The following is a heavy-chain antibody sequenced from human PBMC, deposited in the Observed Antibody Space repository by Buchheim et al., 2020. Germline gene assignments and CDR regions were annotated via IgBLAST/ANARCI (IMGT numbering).Heavy chain of an antibody. D-gene: IGHD3-22*01. Sequence: EVQLVESGGGLVQPGGSLRLSCAASGFSFSGYSMTWVRQAPGKGLEWVSYISSSSSSIYYADSVTGRFTISRDNAKNSLFLQMNSLRDEDTAVYYCATGYYDSRDYWGQGT. CDR3: ATGYYDSRDY. CDR2: ISSSSSSI. CDR1: GFSFSGYS. J-gene: IGHJ4*02. V-gene: IGHV3-48*02.